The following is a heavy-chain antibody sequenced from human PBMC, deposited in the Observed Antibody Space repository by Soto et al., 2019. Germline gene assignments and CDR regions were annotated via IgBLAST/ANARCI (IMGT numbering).Heavy chain of an antibody. J-gene: IGHJ4*02. V-gene: IGHV4-59*01. CDR2: ISYTGST. D-gene: IGHD6-19*01. Sequence: PSEILSLTCTVSGGSITSFYWSWIRQTPGKGLEWIGHISYTGSTNYNPSLKSRVTIAVDTSKNQFSLNLTSVTAAGTAVYYCAREGNGWYYSDYWGQGALVTVSS. CDR1: GGSITSFY. CDR3: AREGNGWYYSDY.